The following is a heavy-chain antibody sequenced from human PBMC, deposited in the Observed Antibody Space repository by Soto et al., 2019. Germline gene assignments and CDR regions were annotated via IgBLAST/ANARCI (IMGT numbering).Heavy chain of an antibody. Sequence: GGSLRLSCAASGFIFSGYSMNWVRQAPGKGLEWISYINSGSSSIYYSDSVKGRFTISRDNAKNTLYLQMSSPRAEDTAVYYCAKWWTPGPSYGMDVWGQGTTVTVSS. J-gene: IGHJ6*02. CDR2: INSGSSSI. D-gene: IGHD2-8*01. CDR3: AKWWTPGPSYGMDV. CDR1: GFIFSGYS. V-gene: IGHV3-48*01.